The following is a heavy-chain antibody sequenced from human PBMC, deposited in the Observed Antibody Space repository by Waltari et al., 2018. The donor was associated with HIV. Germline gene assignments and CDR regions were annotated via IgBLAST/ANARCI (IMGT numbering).Heavy chain of an antibody. CDR3: ATVTSMAHYALDV. CDR1: GDSVTSGDYY. V-gene: IGHV4-39*01. Sequence: LRLQESGPRLVKPSETLSLTCSVSGDSVTSGDYYLAWIRPPPGKGLEWVGSRCYSGTTFYNPSLSSRVTISMDSSMNQLSRRLTSVTVADSAIYYCATVTSMAHYALDVWGRGTTVTVSS. CDR2: RCYSGTT. J-gene: IGHJ6*02. D-gene: IGHD5-18*01.